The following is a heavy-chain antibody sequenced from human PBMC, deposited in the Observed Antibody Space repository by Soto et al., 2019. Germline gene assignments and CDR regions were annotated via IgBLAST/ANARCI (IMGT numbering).Heavy chain of an antibody. CDR1: GGSISSSSYY. V-gene: IGHV4-39*07. D-gene: IGHD2-21*01. CDR2: IYYSGYT. J-gene: IGHJ6*02. CDR3: WRDASGFDSLYGMDV. Sequence: SETLSLTCTVSGGSISSSSYYWGWIRQPPGKGLEWIGSIYYSGYTYYNPSLKSRVTISVDTSKNQFSLKLSPVTAADTAVYYCWRDASGFDSLYGMDVWGQGTTVTVSS.